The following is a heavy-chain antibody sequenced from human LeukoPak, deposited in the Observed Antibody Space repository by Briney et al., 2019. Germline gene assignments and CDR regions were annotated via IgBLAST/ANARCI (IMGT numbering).Heavy chain of an antibody. CDR2: MNPNSGNT. CDR1: GYTFTSYD. J-gene: IGHJ4*02. V-gene: IGHV1-8*01. Sequence: ASMKVSCKASGYTFTSYDINWVRQATGQGLEWMGWMNPNSGNTGYAQKFQGRVTMTRNTSISTAYMELSSLRSKDTAVYYCARGITMVRGVDYWGQGTLVTVSS. D-gene: IGHD3-10*01. CDR3: ARGITMVRGVDY.